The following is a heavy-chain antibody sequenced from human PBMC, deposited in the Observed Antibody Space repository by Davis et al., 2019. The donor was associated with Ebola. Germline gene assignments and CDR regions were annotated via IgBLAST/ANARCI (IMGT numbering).Heavy chain of an antibody. CDR1: AFSSSSYT. Sequence: GRSLRPSCVPSAFSSSSYTLNWLRQAPGKALERVSSISSSGNYIYQTDSLKGRFIISRDNAKNSLYLQMNGLRAEDTAVYYCARSEPPDYWGQGSLVTVSS. D-gene: IGHD1-14*01. J-gene: IGHJ4*02. CDR2: ISSSGNYI. CDR3: ARSEPPDY. V-gene: IGHV3-21*01.